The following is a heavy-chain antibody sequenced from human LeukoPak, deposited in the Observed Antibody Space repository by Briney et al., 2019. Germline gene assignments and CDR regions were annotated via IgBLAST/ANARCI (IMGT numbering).Heavy chain of an antibody. CDR2: ISYDGSNK. CDR1: GFTFSSYA. V-gene: IGHV3-30-3*01. Sequence: GGSLRLSCAASGFTFSSYAMHWVRQAPGKGLEWVAVISYDGSNKYYADSVKGRFTISRDNSKNTLYLQMNSLRAEDTAVYYCAREGRPWLGELPYQFDYWGQGTLVTVSS. D-gene: IGHD3-10*01. CDR3: AREGRPWLGELPYQFDY. J-gene: IGHJ4*02.